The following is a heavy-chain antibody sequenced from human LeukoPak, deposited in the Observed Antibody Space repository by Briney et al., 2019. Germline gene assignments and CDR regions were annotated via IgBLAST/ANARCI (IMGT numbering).Heavy chain of an antibody. CDR2: ISGSSGII. CDR1: GFTFNTYT. Sequence: GGSLRLSCAASGFTFNTYTMNWVRQAPGKELEWVSYISGSSGIIDYADSVRGRFTISRDNAKNSLYLQMNSLRAEDTAVYYCAKDLSIAARRVYYYSMDVWGQGTTVTVSS. J-gene: IGHJ6*02. CDR3: AKDLSIAARRVYYYSMDV. D-gene: IGHD6-6*01. V-gene: IGHV3-48*01.